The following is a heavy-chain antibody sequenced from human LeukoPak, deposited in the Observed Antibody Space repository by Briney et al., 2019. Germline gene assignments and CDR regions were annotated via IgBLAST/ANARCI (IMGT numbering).Heavy chain of an antibody. D-gene: IGHD3-10*01. CDR2: ISISGVDT. J-gene: IGHJ3*01. Sequence: PGGSLRLSCAASGFTFSDYYMTWIRQAPGKGLEWVSYISISGVDTNYADSVKGRFTISRDNAKNALYLQMNSLRVDDTALYYCAREKTGYIGSGTGYAFDVWGQGTVVTVSS. CDR1: GFTFSDYY. V-gene: IGHV3-11*05. CDR3: AREKTGYIGSGTGYAFDV.